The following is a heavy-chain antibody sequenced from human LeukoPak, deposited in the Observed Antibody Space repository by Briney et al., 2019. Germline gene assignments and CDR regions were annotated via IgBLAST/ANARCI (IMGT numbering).Heavy chain of an antibody. J-gene: IGHJ4*02. D-gene: IGHD2-2*01. CDR2: INHSGST. V-gene: IGHV4-39*07. Sequence: PSETLSLTCTVSGGSISSSSYYWGWIRQPPGKGPEWIGEINHSGSTNYNPSLKSRVTISVDTSKNQFSLKLSSVTAADTAVYYCAIPGGRGRAHTQFDYWGQGTLVTVSS. CDR3: AIPGGRGRAHTQFDY. CDR1: GGSISSSSYY.